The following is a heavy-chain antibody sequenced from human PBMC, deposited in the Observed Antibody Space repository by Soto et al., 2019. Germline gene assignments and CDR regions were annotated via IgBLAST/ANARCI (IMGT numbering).Heavy chain of an antibody. V-gene: IGHV3-15*01. CDR3: NYYGSGSYMGLDY. Sequence: VGSLRLSCAASGFTFGDAGESWVRQAPGKGLEWVGRIKSKTDGGTTDYAAPVKGRFTISRDDSKNTLYLQMNSLKTEDTAVYYCNYYGSGSYMGLDYWGQGTLVTVSS. CDR1: GFTFGDAG. J-gene: IGHJ4*02. D-gene: IGHD3-10*01. CDR2: IKSKTDGGTT.